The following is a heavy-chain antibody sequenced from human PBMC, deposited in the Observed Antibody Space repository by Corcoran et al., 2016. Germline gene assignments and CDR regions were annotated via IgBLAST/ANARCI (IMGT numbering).Heavy chain of an antibody. V-gene: IGHV1-18*01. J-gene: IGHJ6*02. CDR2: ISAYNGNT. Sequence: QVQLVQSGAEVKKPGASVKVSCKASGYTFTSYGISWVRQAPGQGLEWMGWISAYNGNTNYAQKLQGRVTITTDTSTSTAYMELRSLRSDDTAVDYCARESDYDFWSGRPYYYYGMDVWGQGTTVTVSS. CDR1: GYTFTSYG. D-gene: IGHD3-3*01. CDR3: ARESDYDFWSGRPYYYYGMDV.